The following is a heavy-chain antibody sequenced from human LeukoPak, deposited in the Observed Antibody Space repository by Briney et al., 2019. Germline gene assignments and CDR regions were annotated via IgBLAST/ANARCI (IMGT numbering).Heavy chain of an antibody. D-gene: IGHD1-14*01. Sequence: SQTLSLTCTVSGGSISSGGYYWSWIRQHPGKGLEWIGYIYYSGGTYYNPSLKSRVTISVDTSKNQFSLKLSSVTAADTAVYYCASGGTGTTRLTFDPWGQGTLVTVSS. CDR3: ASGGTGTTRLTFDP. CDR2: IYYSGGT. V-gene: IGHV4-31*03. CDR1: GGSISSGGYY. J-gene: IGHJ5*02.